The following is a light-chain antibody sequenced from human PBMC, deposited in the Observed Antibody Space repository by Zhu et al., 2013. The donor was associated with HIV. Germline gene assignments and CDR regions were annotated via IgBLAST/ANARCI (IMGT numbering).Light chain of an antibody. J-gene: IGLJ2*01. CDR3: AAWDDSLNGQVV. CDR2: SDN. CDR1: TSNIGSNT. Sequence: QSVLTQPPSASGTPGQRVTISCSGSTSNIGSNTVTWYQQFPGTAPRLLIYSDNQRPSGVPDRFSGSKSGTSASLAISRLQSEDEADYYCAAWDDSLNGQVVFGGGTKVTVL. V-gene: IGLV1-44*01.